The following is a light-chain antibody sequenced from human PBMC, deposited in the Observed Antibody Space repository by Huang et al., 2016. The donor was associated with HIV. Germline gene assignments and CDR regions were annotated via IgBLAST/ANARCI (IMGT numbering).Light chain of an antibody. CDR2: ASS. V-gene: IGKV6D-21*02. J-gene: IGKJ4*01. CDR1: QSIGSS. CDR3: HQSSSFPLT. Sequence: EIVLTQSPDFQSVTPKEKVNITCRASQSIGSSLHLDQQKPEQSPKLLIKASSQSISGVPSRFSGSGSGTDFTLTINSLEAEDAAAYYCHQSSSFPLTFGGGTKVEIK.